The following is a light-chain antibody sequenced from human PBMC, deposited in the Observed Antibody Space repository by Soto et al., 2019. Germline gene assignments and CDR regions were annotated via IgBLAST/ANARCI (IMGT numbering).Light chain of an antibody. J-gene: IGKJ1*01. CDR3: QQYGSSGT. Sequence: EIVMTQSPATLSVSPGERATLSCRASQSVSSYLAWYQQKPGQAPRLLIYDASKRATGIPDRFSGSGSGTDFTLTISRLEPEDFAVYYCQQYGSSGTFGQGTKVDIK. CDR2: DAS. CDR1: QSVSSY. V-gene: IGKV3-20*01.